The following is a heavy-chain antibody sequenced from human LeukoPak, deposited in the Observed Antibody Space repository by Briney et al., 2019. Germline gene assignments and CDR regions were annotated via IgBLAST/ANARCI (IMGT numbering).Heavy chain of an antibody. CDR2: ISYDGSNK. CDR1: GFTFSSYA. CDR3: ARGSKSYGGYIRSRIYYFED. Sequence: PGGSLRLSCAASGFTFSSYAMHWVRQAPGKGLEWVAVISYDGSNKYYEDSVKGRFTISRDNSKNTLHLQMNSLRAEDTAVYHCARGSKSYGGYIRSRIYYFEDWGQGTLVTVSS. D-gene: IGHD4-17*01. J-gene: IGHJ4*02. V-gene: IGHV3-30*04.